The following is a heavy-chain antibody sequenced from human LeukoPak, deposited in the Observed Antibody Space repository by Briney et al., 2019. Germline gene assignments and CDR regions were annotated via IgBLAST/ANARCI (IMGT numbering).Heavy chain of an antibody. Sequence: ASVKVSCKASGYTFTSYGISWVRQAPGQGLEWMGWISAYNGNTNYAQKLQGRVTMTTDTSTSTAYMELRSLRSDDTAVYYCARGCRQYQLLSYYYYMVVWGKGTTVTISS. CDR3: ARGCRQYQLLSYYYYMVV. J-gene: IGHJ6*03. V-gene: IGHV1-18*01. CDR2: ISAYNGNT. D-gene: IGHD2-2*01. CDR1: GYTFTSYG.